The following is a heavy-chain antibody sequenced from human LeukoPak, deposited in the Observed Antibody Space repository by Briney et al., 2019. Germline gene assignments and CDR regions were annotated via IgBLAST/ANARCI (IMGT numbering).Heavy chain of an antibody. CDR2: IFASGGDT. Sequence: GSLRLSCAASGLTFSNYAMMWVRQAPGKGLEWVSAIFASGGDTRYADSVRGRFTISRDNSRNTLFLQMNSLTADDTAVYYCAKDPNGDYVGAFDFWGQGTMVTVSS. J-gene: IGHJ3*01. V-gene: IGHV3-23*01. D-gene: IGHD4-17*01. CDR3: AKDPNGDYVGAFDF. CDR1: GLTFSNYA.